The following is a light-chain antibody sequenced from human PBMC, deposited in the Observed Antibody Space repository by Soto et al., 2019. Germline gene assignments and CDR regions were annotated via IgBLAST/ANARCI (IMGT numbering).Light chain of an antibody. CDR1: QSVSSY. V-gene: IGKV3-11*01. CDR2: DAS. CDR3: QQRSNWPPIT. Sequence: EVGVTQSPATLSLSPWERATLSCRASQSVSSYLAWYQQKPGQAPRLLIYDASNRATGIPARFSGSGSGTDFTLTISSLEPEDFAVYYCQQRSNWPPITFGQGTRLEIK. J-gene: IGKJ5*01.